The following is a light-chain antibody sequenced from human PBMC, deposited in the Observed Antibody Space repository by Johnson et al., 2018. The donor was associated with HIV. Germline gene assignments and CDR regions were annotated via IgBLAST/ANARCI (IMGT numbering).Light chain of an antibody. Sequence: QSVLTQPPSVSAAPGQKVTISCSGSSSNIGNNHVSWYQQFPGTAPKLLIYENNKRPSGIPDRFSGSKSGTSATLGITGLQTGDEAAYYCGTWDRSLSSGSNVFGPGTKVTVL. CDR1: SSNIGNNH. J-gene: IGLJ1*01. CDR2: ENN. CDR3: GTWDRSLSSGSNV. V-gene: IGLV1-51*02.